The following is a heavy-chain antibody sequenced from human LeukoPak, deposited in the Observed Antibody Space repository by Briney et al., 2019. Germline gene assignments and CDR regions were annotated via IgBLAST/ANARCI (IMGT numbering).Heavy chain of an antibody. CDR3: ARSHFLHYFDSSGYYDY. V-gene: IGHV1-2*02. CDR1: GYTFTDYY. Sequence: GASVKVSCKASGYTFTDYYIHWVRQAPGQGLEWMGWINPNNGGTNYAQEFQGRGSLTRDMSISTAYVELSRLRSDDTAVYYCARSHFLHYFDSSGYYDYWGQGTLLTVSS. D-gene: IGHD3-22*01. J-gene: IGHJ4*02. CDR2: INPNNGGT.